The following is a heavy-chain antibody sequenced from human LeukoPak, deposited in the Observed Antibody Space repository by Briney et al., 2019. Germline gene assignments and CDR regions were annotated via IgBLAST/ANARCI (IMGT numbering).Heavy chain of an antibody. CDR3: ARQYRPDPFDYYYGMDV. J-gene: IGHJ6*02. V-gene: IGHV4-61*02. CDR2: IYTSGST. Sequence: SQTLSLTCTVSGGSISSGSYYWSWIRQPAGKGLEWIGRIYTSGSTNYNPSLESRVTISVGTSKNQFSLKLSSVTAADTAVYYCARQYRPDPFDYYYGMDVWGQGTTVTVSS. CDR1: GGSISSGSYY. D-gene: IGHD1-14*01.